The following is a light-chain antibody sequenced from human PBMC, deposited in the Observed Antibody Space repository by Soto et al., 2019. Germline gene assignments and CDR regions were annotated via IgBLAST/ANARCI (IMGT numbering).Light chain of an antibody. Sequence: DVVMTQSPLSLPVTVGQPASISCRSSQSLVYSSDRNTYLNWFQQRPGQSPRRLIYKVSNRDPGVPDRFRGSGSGTDFTLTISSLQAEDVAVYYCQQYYSTPPITFGQGTRLEIK. V-gene: IGKV2-30*01. CDR3: QQYYSTPPIT. CDR2: KVS. CDR1: QSLVYSSDRNTY. J-gene: IGKJ5*01.